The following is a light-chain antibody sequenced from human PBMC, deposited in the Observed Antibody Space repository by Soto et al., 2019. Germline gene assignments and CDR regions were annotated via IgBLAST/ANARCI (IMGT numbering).Light chain of an antibody. CDR3: MQTTQFPLT. V-gene: IGKV2-24*01. CDR1: QSLVHSDGNTY. CDR2: EVS. Sequence: DIVLTQTPLSSPVTLGQPASISCRSSQSLVHSDGNTYLNWLQQRPGQPPILLIYEVSNRFSGVPDRVSGSGAGTDFTLEISRVEAEDVGVYYCMQTTQFPLTFGGGTKEEIK. J-gene: IGKJ4*01.